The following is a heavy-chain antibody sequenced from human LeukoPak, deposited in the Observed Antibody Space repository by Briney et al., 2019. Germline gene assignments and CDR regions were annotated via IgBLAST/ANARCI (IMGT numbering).Heavy chain of an antibody. J-gene: IGHJ4*02. D-gene: IGHD2/OR15-2a*01. CDR1: GFTFSNYC. Sequence: GGSLRLSCAASGFTFSNYCMHGVRQAPGKGLEWLAAIFYDGSNTHYADTVKGRFTISRDHSKNTLYMQVNSLRAEDTAVYYCARAQAVYFSYGDYWGQGTLVTVSS. V-gene: IGHV3-33*01. CDR2: IFYDGSNT. CDR3: ARAQAVYFSYGDY.